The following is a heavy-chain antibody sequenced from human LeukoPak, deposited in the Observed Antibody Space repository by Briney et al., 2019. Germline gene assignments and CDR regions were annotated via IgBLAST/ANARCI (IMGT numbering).Heavy chain of an antibody. V-gene: IGHV3-23*01. CDR1: GFTFGSYA. CDR2: ISKNGGDT. J-gene: IGHJ3*02. Sequence: GGSLRLSCAASGFTFGSYAMSWVRQAPGKGPEGVSSISKNGGDTYYADSVKGRFTISRDNSKNTLYLQMNSLRAEDTALYYCAKDVGSLDPFDMWGQGTMVTVSS. CDR3: AKDVGSLDPFDM. D-gene: IGHD1-26*01.